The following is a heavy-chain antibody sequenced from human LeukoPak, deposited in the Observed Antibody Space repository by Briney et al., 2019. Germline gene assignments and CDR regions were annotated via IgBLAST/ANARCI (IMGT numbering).Heavy chain of an antibody. CDR2: ISGDYNYI. J-gene: IGHJ3*01. CDR3: ARGKTQFVEDAFDL. CDR1: GFPFSSSS. Sequence: GGSLRLSCAASGFPFSSSSMNWVRQAPGMGLEWVSSISGDYNYIYYADSMKGRFTVSRDNTKNSLYLHMHSLRAEDTAVYYWARGKTQFVEDAFDLWGQGTMVTVSS. D-gene: IGHD6-6*01. V-gene: IGHV3-21*01.